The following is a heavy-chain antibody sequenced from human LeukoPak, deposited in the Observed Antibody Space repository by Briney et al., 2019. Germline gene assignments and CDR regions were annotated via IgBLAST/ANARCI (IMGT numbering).Heavy chain of an antibody. CDR2: INHSGST. D-gene: IGHD3-10*01. V-gene: IGHV4-34*01. CDR1: GGSFSGYY. J-gene: IGHJ4*02. CDR3: ARTKYPGYYGSGSSKTFDY. Sequence: ASETLSLTCAVYGGSFSGYYWSWIRQPPGKGLEWIGEINHSGSTNYNPSLKSRVTISVGTSKNQFSLKLSSVTAADTAVYYCARTKYPGYYGSGSSKTFDYWGQGTLVTVSS.